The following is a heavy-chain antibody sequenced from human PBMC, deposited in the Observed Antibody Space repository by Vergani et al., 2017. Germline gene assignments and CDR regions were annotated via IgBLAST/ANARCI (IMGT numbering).Heavy chain of an antibody. V-gene: IGHV4-31*03. CDR2: IYYSGST. D-gene: IGHD6-13*01. J-gene: IGHJ1*01. CDR3: ARGTTAAVDDGAEYFQH. CDR1: GGSISSGGYY. Sequence: QVQLQESGPGLVKPSQTLSLTCTVSGGSISSGGYYWSWIRQHPGKGLEWIGYIYYSGSTYYNPSLKSRVTISVDTSKNQFSLKLSSVTAADTAVYYCARGTTAAVDDGAEYFQHWGQGTLVTVSS.